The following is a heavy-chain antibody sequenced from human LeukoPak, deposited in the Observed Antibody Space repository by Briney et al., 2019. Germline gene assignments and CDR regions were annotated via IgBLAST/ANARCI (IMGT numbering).Heavy chain of an antibody. J-gene: IGHJ5*02. CDR1: GFTFSDYY. V-gene: IGHV3-11*04. CDR2: ISSSGSTI. CDR3: ARSRTNCGGDCYLNWFDP. D-gene: IGHD2-21*02. Sequence: PGGSLRLSCAASGFTFSDYYMSWIRQAPGKGLEWVSYISSSGSTIYYADSVKGRFTISRDNAKNSLYLQMNSLRAEDTAAYYCARSRTNCGGDCYLNWFDPWGQGTLVTVSS.